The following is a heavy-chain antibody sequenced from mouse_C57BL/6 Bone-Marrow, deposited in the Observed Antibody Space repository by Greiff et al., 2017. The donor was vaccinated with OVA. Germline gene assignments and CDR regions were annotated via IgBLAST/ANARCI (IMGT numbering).Heavy chain of an antibody. CDR2: IYPGNSDT. Sequence: EVQLQQSGTVLARPGASVKMSCKTSGYTFTSYWMHWVKQRPGQGLEWIGAIYPGNSDTSYNQKFKGKAKLTAVTSASTAYMELSSLTNEDSAVYYCTRSHYYGSSYGGGDYWGQGTTLTVSS. V-gene: IGHV1-5*01. J-gene: IGHJ2*01. CDR3: TRSHYYGSSYGGGDY. CDR1: GYTFTSYW. D-gene: IGHD1-1*01.